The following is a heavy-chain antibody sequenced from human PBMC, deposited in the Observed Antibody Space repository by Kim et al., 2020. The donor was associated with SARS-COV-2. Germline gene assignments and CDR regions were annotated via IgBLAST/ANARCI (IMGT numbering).Heavy chain of an antibody. J-gene: IGHJ5*02. Sequence: GESLKISCKGSGYSFTSYWINWVRQMPGKGLEWMGRIDPSDSYTNYSPSFQGHVTISADKSISTAYLQWSSLKASDTAMYYCASEGEQSGSYPWFDPWGQGTLVTVSS. CDR3: ASEGEQSGSYPWFDP. V-gene: IGHV5-10-1*01. CDR1: GYSFTSYW. D-gene: IGHD1-26*01. CDR2: IDPSDSYT.